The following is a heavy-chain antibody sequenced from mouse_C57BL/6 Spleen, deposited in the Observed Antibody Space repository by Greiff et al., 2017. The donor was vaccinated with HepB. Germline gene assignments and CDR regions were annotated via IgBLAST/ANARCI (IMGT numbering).Heavy chain of an antibody. Sequence: EVQLKESGGGLVKPGGSLKLSCAASGFTFSSYAMSWVRQTPEKRLEWVATISDGGSYTYYPDNVKGRFTISRDNAKNNLYLQMSHLKSEDTAMYYCARGGDYEDWFAYWGQGTLVTVSA. CDR3: ARGGDYEDWFAY. J-gene: IGHJ3*01. D-gene: IGHD2-4*01. CDR1: GFTFSSYA. V-gene: IGHV5-4*01. CDR2: ISDGGSYT.